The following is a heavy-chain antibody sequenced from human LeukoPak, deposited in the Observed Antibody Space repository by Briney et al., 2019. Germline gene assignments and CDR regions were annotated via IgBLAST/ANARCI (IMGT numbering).Heavy chain of an antibody. D-gene: IGHD5-18*01. CDR3: ARDHGPYSYGPSVGDY. Sequence: GGSLRLSCAASGFTFSSYAMHWVRQAPGKGLEWVAVISYDGSNKYYADSVKGRFTISRDNSKNTLYLQMNSLRAEDTAVYYCARDHGPYSYGPSVGDYWGQGTLVTVSS. CDR1: GFTFSSYA. CDR2: ISYDGSNK. J-gene: IGHJ4*02. V-gene: IGHV3-30-3*01.